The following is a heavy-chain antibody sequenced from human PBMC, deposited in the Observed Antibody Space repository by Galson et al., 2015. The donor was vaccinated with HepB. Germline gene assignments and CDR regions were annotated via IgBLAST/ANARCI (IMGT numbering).Heavy chain of an antibody. D-gene: IGHD3-16*01. CDR3: ATIKVGGGLDY. V-gene: IGHV3-23*01. CDR1: GFTFSTYA. Sequence: SLRLSCAASGFTFSTYAMGWVRQAPGKGLEWVSSISDSGGYNTYYADSVKGRFTISRDNSENTLYLQMSSLRAEDTAIYYCATIKVGGGLDYWGQGTLVTVSS. CDR2: ISDSGGYNT. J-gene: IGHJ4*02.